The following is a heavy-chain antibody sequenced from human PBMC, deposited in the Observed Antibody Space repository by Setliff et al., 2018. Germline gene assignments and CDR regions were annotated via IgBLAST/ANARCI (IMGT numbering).Heavy chain of an antibody. V-gene: IGHV4-31*03. CDR1: GGSISSGGYY. CDR3: ARDLYSSSSGGFYYYYYYMDV. D-gene: IGHD6-6*01. CDR2: IYYSGST. J-gene: IGHJ6*03. Sequence: PSETLSLTCTVSGGSISSGGYYWSWIRQHPGKGLEWIGYIYYSGSTYYNPSLKSRVTISVDTSKNQSSLKLSSVTAADTAVYYCARDLYSSSSGGFYYYYYYMDVWGKGTTVTVSS.